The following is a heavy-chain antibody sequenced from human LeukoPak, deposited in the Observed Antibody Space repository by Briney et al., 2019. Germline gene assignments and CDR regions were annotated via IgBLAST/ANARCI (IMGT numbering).Heavy chain of an antibody. V-gene: IGHV1-24*01. CDR1: GYTLTKLS. D-gene: IGHD2/OR15-2a*01. Sequence: GASVKVSCKVSGYTLTKLSMHWVRQAPGKRLEWMGGFDPEDGETMYAQKFQGRVTMTEDTSTDTAYMELSSLRSEDTAVYYCATPYDFPRYGMDVWGRGTTVTVSS. CDR2: FDPEDGET. CDR3: ATPYDFPRYGMDV. J-gene: IGHJ6*02.